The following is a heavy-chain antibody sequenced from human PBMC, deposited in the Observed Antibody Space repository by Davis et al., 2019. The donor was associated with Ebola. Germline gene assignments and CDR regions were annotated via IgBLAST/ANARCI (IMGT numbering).Heavy chain of an antibody. CDR3: ASGEVPLWLQAYYYYGMDV. J-gene: IGHJ6*02. V-gene: IGHV1-69*04. CDR2: IIPILGIA. D-gene: IGHD5-18*01. CDR1: GGTFSSYA. Sequence: AASVKVSCKASGGTFSSYAISWVRQAPGQGLEWMGRIIPILGIANYAQKFQGRVTITADESTSTAYMELSSLRSEDTAVYYCASGEVPLWLQAYYYYGMDVWGQGTTVTVSS.